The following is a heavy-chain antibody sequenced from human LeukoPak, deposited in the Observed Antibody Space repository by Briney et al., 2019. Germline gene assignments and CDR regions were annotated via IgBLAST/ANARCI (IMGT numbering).Heavy chain of an antibody. Sequence: PSETLSLTCTVSGGSINTYYWSWIRQPPGKGLEWIGYIYYSGSTNYNPSLKSRVTILVDTSKNQFSLKLSSVTAADTVVYYCARGGAARPADYWGQGTLVTVSS. CDR1: GGSINTYY. CDR2: IYYSGST. D-gene: IGHD6-6*01. V-gene: IGHV4-59*01. CDR3: ARGGAARPADY. J-gene: IGHJ4*02.